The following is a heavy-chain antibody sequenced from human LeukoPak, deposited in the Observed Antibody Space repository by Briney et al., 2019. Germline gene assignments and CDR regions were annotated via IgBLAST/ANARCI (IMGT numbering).Heavy chain of an antibody. V-gene: IGHV4-39*01. CDR2: IYYSGST. CDR1: GGSISSSSYY. J-gene: IGHJ4*02. Sequence: KPSETLSLTCTVSGGSISSSSYYWGWIRQRPGKGLEWIGSIYYSGSTYYNPSLKSRVTISVDTSKNQFSLKLSSVTAADTAVYYCARHERSRSWYSPFDYWGQGTLVTVSS. CDR3: ARHERSRSWYSPFDY. D-gene: IGHD6-13*01.